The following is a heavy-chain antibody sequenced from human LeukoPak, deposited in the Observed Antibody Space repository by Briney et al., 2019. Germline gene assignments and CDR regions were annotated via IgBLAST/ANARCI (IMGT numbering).Heavy chain of an antibody. CDR1: GVSVTRHY. D-gene: IGHD2-15*01. Sequence: SETLSLTCSVSGVSVTRHYWGWIRQPPGKGLEWLGHIFYSGSINYDPSLKSRITISVDTSKNQFSLNLDSVTAADTAVYYCARDVQGDEGWDYWGQGTLVTVSS. CDR3: ARDVQGDEGWDY. V-gene: IGHV4-59*02. J-gene: IGHJ4*02. CDR2: IFYSGSI.